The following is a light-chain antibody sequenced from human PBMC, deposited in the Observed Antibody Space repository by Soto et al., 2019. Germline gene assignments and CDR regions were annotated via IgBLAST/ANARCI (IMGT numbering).Light chain of an antibody. Sequence: EIVMTQSQAILSVSPGETATPPCRGTQSVSKNLAWYQQKPGQPPRLLIYGASTRATGIPDRFSGSGSGTDFPLTISRLEPEDFAVYYCQQYGSSHRAFGQGTKVDI. CDR3: QQYGSSHRA. CDR2: GAS. J-gene: IGKJ1*01. CDR1: QSVSKN. V-gene: IGKV3-20*01.